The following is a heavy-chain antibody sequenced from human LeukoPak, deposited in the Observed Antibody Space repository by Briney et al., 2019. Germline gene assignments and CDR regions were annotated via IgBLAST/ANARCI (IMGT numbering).Heavy chain of an antibody. V-gene: IGHV3-30*18. CDR2: ISPHGDIE. J-gene: IGHJ4*02. CDR3: AKINNNDDY. D-gene: IGHD1/OR15-1a*01. CDR1: GFTFTTFG. Sequence: GRSLRLSCAASGFTFTTFGIHWVRQAPGKGLKWVAAISPHGDIEYYTDSVKGRFTISRDNSKNMIYLQMNSLRGEDSAVYYCAKINNNDDYWGQGNLVTVSS.